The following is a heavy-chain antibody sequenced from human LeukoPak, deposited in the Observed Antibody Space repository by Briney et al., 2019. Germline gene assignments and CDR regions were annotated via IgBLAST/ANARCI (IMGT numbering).Heavy chain of an antibody. D-gene: IGHD1-26*01. V-gene: IGHV3-21*01. J-gene: IGHJ3*02. CDR3: AREKLGGGFLNDAFDI. CDR2: ISSSSSYI. Sequence: AGGSLRLSCAASGFTFSSYSMNWVRQAPGKGLEWVSSISSSSSYIYYADSVKGRFTISRDNAKNSLYLQMNSLRAEDTAVYYCAREKLGGGFLNDAFDIWGQGTMVTVPS. CDR1: GFTFSSYS.